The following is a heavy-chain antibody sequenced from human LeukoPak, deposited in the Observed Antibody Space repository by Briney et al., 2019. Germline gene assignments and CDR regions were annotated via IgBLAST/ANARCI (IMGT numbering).Heavy chain of an antibody. D-gene: IGHD1-20*01. CDR1: GGSFSGYY. V-gene: IGHV4-34*01. CDR3: ARVRGCNVHNCLLGGWFDP. J-gene: IGHJ5*02. Sequence: KPSETLSLTCAVYGGSFSGYYWTWIRQPPGKGLEWIGEIKPSGITNYNPSLKSRVTLSIDTSKNQFSLKVASVTAADMAVYYCARVRGCNVHNCLLGGWFDPWGQGTLVTVSS. CDR2: IKPSGIT.